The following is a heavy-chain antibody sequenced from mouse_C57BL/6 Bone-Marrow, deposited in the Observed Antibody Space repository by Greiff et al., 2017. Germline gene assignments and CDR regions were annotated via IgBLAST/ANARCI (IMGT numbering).Heavy chain of an antibody. CDR1: GYTFTSYW. Sequence: QVQLQQPGAELVKPGASVTLSCKSSGYTFTSYWMHWVKQRPGQGLEWIGMIHPNSGSTNYNETFKSQATLTVDKSSSTAYMQRSSLTSEDAAVYYCARKRDYDAWFAYWGQGTLVTVSA. V-gene: IGHV1-64*01. D-gene: IGHD2-4*01. CDR3: ARKRDYDAWFAY. J-gene: IGHJ3*01. CDR2: IHPNSGST.